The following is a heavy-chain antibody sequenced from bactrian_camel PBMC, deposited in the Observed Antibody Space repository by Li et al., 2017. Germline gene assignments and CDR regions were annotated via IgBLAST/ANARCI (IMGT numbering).Heavy chain of an antibody. V-gene: IGHV3S54*01. Sequence: HVQLVESGGGSVQAGGSLTLSCASARYIFSSTCKGWFRQAPGKEREGIAAIDPSGRITYYSDSAKDRLTISRDNAKNTLHLQMNSLKSEDTALYYCAADYRYSGSWYDYWGQGTQVTVS. D-gene: IGHD6*01. J-gene: IGHJ4*01. CDR1: RYIFSSTC. CDR2: IDPSGRIT. CDR3: AADYRYSGSWYDY.